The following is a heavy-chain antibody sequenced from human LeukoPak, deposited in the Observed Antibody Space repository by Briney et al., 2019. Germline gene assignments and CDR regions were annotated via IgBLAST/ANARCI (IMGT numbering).Heavy chain of an antibody. CDR1: GITFSNYN. CDR3: AKVRVVFNWNYAYYFDS. J-gene: IGHJ4*02. D-gene: IGHD1-7*01. Sequence: PGGSLRLSCAAPGITFSNYNMNWVRQAPGKGLEWISSITSSSSYTFYADSVKGRFTISRDNSKNTLYLQMDSLRAEDTAVYYCAKVRVVFNWNYAYYFDSWGQGTLVTVSS. V-gene: IGHV3-21*01. CDR2: ITSSSSYT.